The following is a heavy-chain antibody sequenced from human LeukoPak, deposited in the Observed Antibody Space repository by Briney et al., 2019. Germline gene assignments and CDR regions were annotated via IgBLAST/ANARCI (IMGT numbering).Heavy chain of an antibody. D-gene: IGHD4-23*01. Sequence: GASVKVSCKASGYTFTSYGISWVRQAPGQGLEWMGWISAYNGNTNYAQKLQGRVTMTTDTSTSTAYMELRSLRSDDTAVYYCARESTVVYNYYYYGMGVWGQGTTVTVSS. J-gene: IGHJ6*02. CDR3: ARESTVVYNYYYYGMGV. V-gene: IGHV1-18*01. CDR1: GYTFTSYG. CDR2: ISAYNGNT.